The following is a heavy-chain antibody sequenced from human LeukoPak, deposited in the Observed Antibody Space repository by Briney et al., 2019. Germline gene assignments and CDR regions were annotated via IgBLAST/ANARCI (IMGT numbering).Heavy chain of an antibody. J-gene: IGHJ4*01. V-gene: IGHV3-33*01. D-gene: IGHD4-11*01. CDR1: GFIFSHYG. CDR3: ARDAQRGFDYSNSLEY. CDR2: IWSDGSNR. Sequence: GRPLRLSCAASGFIFSHYGMHWVRQAPGKGLEWVAVIWSDGSNRFYADSVKGRFTISRDNSQKTLFLQMNSLRAEDTAIYYCARDAQRGFDYSNSLEYWGHGTLVTVSS.